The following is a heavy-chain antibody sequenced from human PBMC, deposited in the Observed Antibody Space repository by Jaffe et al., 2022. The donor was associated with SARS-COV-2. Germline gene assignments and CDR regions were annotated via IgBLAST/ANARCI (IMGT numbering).Heavy chain of an antibody. CDR2: ISSGSTT. Sequence: EVQLVESGGGLVQPGGSLRLSCAASGFTFSTYSINWVRQAPGKGLEWLSYISSGSTTYYADSVKGRFTISRDNAKNSLYLQLHSLRAEDTAVYYCARGGSYWGGFDYWGQGTLVTVSS. CDR3: ARGGSYWGGFDY. V-gene: IGHV3-48*01. CDR1: GFTFSTYS. D-gene: IGHD1-26*01. J-gene: IGHJ4*02.